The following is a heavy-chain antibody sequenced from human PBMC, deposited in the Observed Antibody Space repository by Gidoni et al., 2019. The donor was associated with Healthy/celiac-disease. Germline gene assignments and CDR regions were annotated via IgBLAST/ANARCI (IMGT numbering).Heavy chain of an antibody. CDR2: IYYRGST. V-gene: IGHV4-59*01. J-gene: IGHJ3*02. CDR1: GGSISRYY. D-gene: IGHD4-17*01. Sequence: QVQLQESGPGLVKPSETLSLTCTVSGGSISRYYWSWIRQPPGKGLEWIGYIYYRGSTNYNPSIKSRVTISVDTSKNQCSLKLSAVTAADTAVYYCVRPAQYTVTTAPDAFDIWGQGTMVTVSS. CDR3: VRPAQYTVTTAPDAFDI.